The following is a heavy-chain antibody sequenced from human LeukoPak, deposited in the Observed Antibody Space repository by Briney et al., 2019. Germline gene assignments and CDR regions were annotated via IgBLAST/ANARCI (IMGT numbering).Heavy chain of an antibody. D-gene: IGHD1-26*01. J-gene: IGHJ1*01. CDR3: ARDEVGAIAEYFQH. CDR2: ISSSSSYI. CDR1: GFTFTTYA. Sequence: GGSLRLSCATSGFTFTTYAMNWVRQAPGKGLEWVSSISSSSSYIFYADSVKGRFTISRDNAKNSLSLQMKSLRAEDTAVYYCARDEVGAIAEYFQHWGQGTLVTVSS. V-gene: IGHV3-21*01.